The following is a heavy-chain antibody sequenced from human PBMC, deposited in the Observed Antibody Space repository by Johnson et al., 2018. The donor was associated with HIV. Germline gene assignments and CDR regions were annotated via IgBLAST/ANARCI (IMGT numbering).Heavy chain of an antibody. CDR2: ISSDGSST. Sequence: VQLVESGGGLVQPGGSLILSCAASGFTFSSYWMHWVRQAPGKGLVWVSRISSDGSSTYYADSVKGRFTISRDNAKNTMFVQMNSLRAEDTAVYYCARSGPNWAFDCWGQGTRVTVSS. CDR3: ARSGPNWAFDC. CDR1: GFTFSSYW. V-gene: IGHV3-74*02. D-gene: IGHD1-1*01. J-gene: IGHJ3*01.